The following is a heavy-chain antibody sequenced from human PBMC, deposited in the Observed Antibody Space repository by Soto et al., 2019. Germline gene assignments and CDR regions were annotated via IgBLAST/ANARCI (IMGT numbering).Heavy chain of an antibody. Sequence: QVQVVQSGGEVKKPGASVKVSCKTSGYTFTNYGISWVRQAPGRGLEGLGWTSAYNGNTNYAQKFQGRVTMTTDTSTSTVYMELRSLRSDDTAVYYCARDSTKRAKFDYWGQGTLVTVSS. D-gene: IGHD2-8*01. CDR1: GYTFTNYG. CDR2: TSAYNGNT. CDR3: ARDSTKRAKFDY. V-gene: IGHV1-18*01. J-gene: IGHJ4*02.